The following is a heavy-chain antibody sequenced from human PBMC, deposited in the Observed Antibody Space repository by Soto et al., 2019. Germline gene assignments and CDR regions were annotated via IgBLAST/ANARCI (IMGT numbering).Heavy chain of an antibody. CDR3: ARAGRRYSSGWYEDY. V-gene: IGHV4-39*07. D-gene: IGHD6-19*01. J-gene: IGHJ4*02. CDR1: GGSISSSSYY. CDR2: IYYSGST. Sequence: SETLSLTCTVSGGSISSSSYYWGWIRQPPGKGLEWIGSIYYSGSTYYNPSLKSRVTISVDTSKNQFSLKLSSVTAADTAVYYCARAGRRYSSGWYEDYWGQGTLVTVSS.